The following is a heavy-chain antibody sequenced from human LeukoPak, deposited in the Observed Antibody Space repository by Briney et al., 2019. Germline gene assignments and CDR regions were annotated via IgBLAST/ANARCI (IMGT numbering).Heavy chain of an antibody. CDR1: GFTFSSYA. V-gene: IGHV3-23*01. J-gene: IGHJ4*02. Sequence: GGSLRLSCAASGFTFSSYAMSWVRQAPGKGLEWVSVISDSGSTTYYADSVKGRFTISRDNSKNTLYLQMNCLRDEDTAVYYCAKRGPGSPQSGKYYFDYWGQGTLVTVSS. CDR2: ISDSGSTT. D-gene: IGHD3-10*01. CDR3: AKRGPGSPQSGKYYFDY.